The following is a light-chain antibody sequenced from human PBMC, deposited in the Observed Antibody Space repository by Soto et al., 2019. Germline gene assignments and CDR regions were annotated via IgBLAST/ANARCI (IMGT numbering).Light chain of an antibody. CDR2: GAS. J-gene: IGKJ2*01. Sequence: EIVMTQSPATLSVSPGERATLSCRASQSVSSNLAWYQQKPGQAPRLLIYGASTRATGIPARFSGSGSGTEFTLTISSLQSEDFGVYYCQQSYTTLYTFGQGTKLEIK. V-gene: IGKV3-15*01. CDR1: QSVSSN. CDR3: QQSYTTLYT.